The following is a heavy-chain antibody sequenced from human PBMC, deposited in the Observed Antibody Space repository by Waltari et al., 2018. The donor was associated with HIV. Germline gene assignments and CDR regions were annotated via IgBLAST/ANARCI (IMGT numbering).Heavy chain of an antibody. J-gene: IGHJ4*02. Sequence: QLVQSGAEVRKPGSSVRVSCKASGGEFNSYSINWVRQVNGQGLEWLGRLIPMSNTANNAQKFQGRVTITADKSTSTAYMELSSLKSDDTGVYYCASARETMGVDFESWGQGSLVTVSS. CDR2: LIPMSNTA. V-gene: IGHV1-69*08. D-gene: IGHD3-10*01. CDR1: GGEFNSYS. CDR3: ASARETMGVDFES.